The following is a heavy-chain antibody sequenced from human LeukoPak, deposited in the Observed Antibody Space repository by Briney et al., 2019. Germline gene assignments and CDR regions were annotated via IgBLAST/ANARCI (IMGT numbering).Heavy chain of an antibody. V-gene: IGHV4-34*01. CDR1: GGSFSGYY. CDR2: INHSGST. Sequence: SETLSLTCAVYGGSFSGYYWSWIRQPPGKGLEWIGEINHSGSTNYNPSLKSRVTISVDTSKNQFSLKLSSVTAADTAVYYCARLKKALLWFGELKSRNWFDPWGQGTLVTVSS. CDR3: ARLKKALLWFGELKSRNWFDP. J-gene: IGHJ5*02. D-gene: IGHD3-10*01.